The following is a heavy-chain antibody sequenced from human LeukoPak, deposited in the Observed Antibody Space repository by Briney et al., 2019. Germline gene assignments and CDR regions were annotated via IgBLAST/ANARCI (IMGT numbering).Heavy chain of an antibody. D-gene: IGHD5-24*01. J-gene: IGHJ4*02. CDR3: ARLRRDGYYFDY. CDR1: GGSISSSSYY. CDR2: IYYSGST. V-gene: IGHV4-61*05. Sequence: PSETLSLTCTVSGGSISSSSYYWGWIRQPPGKGLEWIGYIYYSGSTNYNPSLKSRVTISVDTSKNQFSLKLSSVTAADTAVYYCARLRRDGYYFDYWGQGTLVTVSS.